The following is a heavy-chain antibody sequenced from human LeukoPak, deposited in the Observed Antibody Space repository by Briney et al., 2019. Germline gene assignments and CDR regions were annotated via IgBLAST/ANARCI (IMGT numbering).Heavy chain of an antibody. Sequence: GALVKVSCKASGYTFTGYYMFWVRQAPGQGLEWMGWINPNTGATKYGQNFQGRVTLTRDTSIRTTLMELSSLRSDDTAVYYCARDERYCNGDNHYPDLGYWGQGTLVTVSS. D-gene: IGHD2-15*01. J-gene: IGHJ4*02. V-gene: IGHV1-2*02. CDR3: ARDERYCNGDNHYPDLGY. CDR2: INPNTGAT. CDR1: GYTFTGYY.